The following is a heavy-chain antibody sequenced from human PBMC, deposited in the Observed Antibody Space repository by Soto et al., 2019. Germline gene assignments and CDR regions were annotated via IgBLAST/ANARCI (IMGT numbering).Heavy chain of an antibody. D-gene: IGHD3-3*01. CDR2: IYYSGST. J-gene: IGHJ5*02. Sequence: PSETLSLTCTVSGGSISSYYWGWIRQPPGKGLEWIGYIYYSGSTNYNPSLKSRVTISVDTSKNQFSLKLSSVTAADTAVYYCARHGAWYYDFWSDHLNWFDPWGQGTLVTVSS. CDR3: ARHGAWYYDFWSDHLNWFDP. V-gene: IGHV4-59*08. CDR1: GGSISSYY.